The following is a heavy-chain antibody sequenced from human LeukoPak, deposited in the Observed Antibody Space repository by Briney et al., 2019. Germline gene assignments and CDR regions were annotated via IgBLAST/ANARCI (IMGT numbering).Heavy chain of an antibody. CDR3: ARVDLRYFDWLSTYYFDY. CDR1: GGSISSSSYY. J-gene: IGHJ4*02. D-gene: IGHD3-9*01. CDR2: IYYSGST. V-gene: IGHV4-61*01. Sequence: SETLSLTCTVSGGSISSSSYYWSWIRQPPGKGLEWIGYIYYSGSTNYNPSLKSRVTISVDTSKNQFSLKLSSVTAADTAVYYCARVDLRYFDWLSTYYFDYWGQGTLVTVSS.